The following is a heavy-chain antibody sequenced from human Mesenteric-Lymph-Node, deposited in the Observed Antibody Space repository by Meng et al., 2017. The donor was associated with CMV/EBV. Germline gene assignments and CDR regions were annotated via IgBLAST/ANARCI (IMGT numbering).Heavy chain of an antibody. J-gene: IGHJ4*02. CDR3: ARDPATEWLRGPIDY. CDR2: TNSDGSST. Sequence: GESLKISCAASGFTLSTYWMYWVRQASGKGLVWVARTNSDGSSTRYADSVKGRFTISRDNAKNSLYLQMNSLRAEDTAVYYCARDPATEWLRGPIDYWGQGTLVTVSS. CDR1: GFTLSTYW. V-gene: IGHV3-74*01. D-gene: IGHD5-12*01.